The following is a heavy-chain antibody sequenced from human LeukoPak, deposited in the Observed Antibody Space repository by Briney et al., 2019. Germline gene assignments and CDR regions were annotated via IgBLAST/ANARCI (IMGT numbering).Heavy chain of an antibody. V-gene: IGHV3-66*01. CDR2: IYTGPST. CDR3: ARVSSPVGY. J-gene: IGHJ4*02. CDR1: GFTVSSNY. Sequence: GGSLRLSCAASGFTVSSNYMSGVRQAPGTGLDWLSFIYTGPSTYYADSVKPTFTLSRDNSKNPLYLQMNSLRAEDTAVYYCARVSSPVGYWGQGTLVTVSS.